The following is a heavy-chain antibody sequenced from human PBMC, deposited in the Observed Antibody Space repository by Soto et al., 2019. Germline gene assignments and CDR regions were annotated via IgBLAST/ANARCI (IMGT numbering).Heavy chain of an antibody. V-gene: IGHV3-21*01. CDR3: ARDSAVVPGPGAFDI. CDR2: ISSSSSYI. Sequence: PGGSLRLSCAASGFTFSSYSMNWVRQAPGKGLEWVSSISSSSSYIYYADSVKGRFTISRDNAKNSLYLQMNSLRAEDTAVYYCARDSAVVPGPGAFDIWGQGTMVTVSS. D-gene: IGHD2-2*01. CDR1: GFTFSSYS. J-gene: IGHJ3*02.